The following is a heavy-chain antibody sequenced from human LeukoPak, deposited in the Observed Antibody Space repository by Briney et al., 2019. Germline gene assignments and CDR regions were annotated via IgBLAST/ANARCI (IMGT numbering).Heavy chain of an antibody. CDR2: ISAYNGNT. J-gene: IGHJ5*02. D-gene: IGHD2-2*02. Sequence: ASVKVSCTASGYTFTSYGISWVRQAPGQGLEWMGWISAYNGNTNYAQKLQGRVTMTTDASTSTAYMELRSLRSDDTAVYYCARVRRYCSSTSCYKWFDPWGQGTLVTVSS. V-gene: IGHV1-18*01. CDR1: GYTFTSYG. CDR3: ARVRRYCSSTSCYKWFDP.